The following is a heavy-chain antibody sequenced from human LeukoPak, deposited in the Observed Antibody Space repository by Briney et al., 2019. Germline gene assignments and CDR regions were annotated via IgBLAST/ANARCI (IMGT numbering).Heavy chain of an antibody. CDR1: GFSFSTHG. J-gene: IGHJ4*02. CDR2: ISGSSGST. CDR3: ANLPTPGYSSSWYVFGGNY. V-gene: IGHV3-23*01. D-gene: IGHD6-13*01. Sequence: GGSLRLSCVASGFSFSTHGMHWVRQAPGKGLEWVSVISGSSGSTYYADSVKGRFTLSRDNSKNTLYLQMNSLRAEDTAVYYCANLPTPGYSSSWYVFGGNYWGQGTLVTVSS.